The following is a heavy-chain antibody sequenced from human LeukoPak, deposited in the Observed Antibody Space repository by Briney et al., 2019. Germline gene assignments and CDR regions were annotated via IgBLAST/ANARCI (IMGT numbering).Heavy chain of an antibody. CDR2: ISNNGGST. V-gene: IGHV3-64*01. J-gene: IGHJ4*02. CDR3: ARDRLGISGWDTLGD. CDR1: GFTFSNYA. D-gene: IGHD6-19*01. Sequence: GGSLRLSCAASGFTFSNYAMHWVRQAPGKGLEYVSAISNNGGSTYYANSVKGRFTISRDNSKNTLYLQMGSLRPEDTAVYHCARDRLGISGWDTLGDWGQGTLVTVSS.